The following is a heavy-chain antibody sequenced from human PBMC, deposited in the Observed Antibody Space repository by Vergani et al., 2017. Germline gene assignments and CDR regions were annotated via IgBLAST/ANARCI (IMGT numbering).Heavy chain of an antibody. Sequence: QVQLQESGPGLVKPSGTLSLTCAVSGGSISSYYWSWIRQPPGKGLEWIGYIYYSGSTNYNPSLKSRVSISVDTSKNQFSLKLSSVTAAETAVYYCARDRGVVGYNWFDPWGQGTLVTVSS. J-gene: IGHJ5*02. CDR2: IYYSGST. CDR1: GGSISSYY. D-gene: IGHD2-15*01. CDR3: ARDRGVVGYNWFDP. V-gene: IGHV4-59*01.